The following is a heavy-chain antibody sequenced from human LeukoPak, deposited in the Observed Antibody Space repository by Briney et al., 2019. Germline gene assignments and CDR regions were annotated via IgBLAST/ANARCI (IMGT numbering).Heavy chain of an antibody. V-gene: IGHV3-23*01. Sequence: GGSLRLSCAASGFPLNNYAMGWARQPPGKGLEWVSVMSGGGGNPFYPDSVRGRFTMSRDNSKNTLHLQMNSLRAEDTAVHYCAKDFGAVAGRGFVSYWGQGTLVTVSS. CDR1: GFPLNNYA. D-gene: IGHD6-19*01. J-gene: IGHJ4*02. CDR2: MSGGGGNP. CDR3: AKDFGAVAGRGFVSY.